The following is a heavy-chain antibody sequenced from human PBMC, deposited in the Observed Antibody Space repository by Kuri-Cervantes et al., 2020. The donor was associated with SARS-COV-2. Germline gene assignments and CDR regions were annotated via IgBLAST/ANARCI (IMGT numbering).Heavy chain of an antibody. J-gene: IGHJ3*02. Sequence: GESLKISCAASGFTFSSYAMSWVRQAPGKGLEWVSAISGSGGSTYYADSVKGRFTISRDNSKNTVYLQMNSLRVEDTAVYYCAKDGYGFGASDIWGQGTMVTVSS. CDR2: ISGSGGST. D-gene: IGHD3-10*01. CDR1: GFTFSSYA. CDR3: AKDGYGFGASDI. V-gene: IGHV3-23*01.